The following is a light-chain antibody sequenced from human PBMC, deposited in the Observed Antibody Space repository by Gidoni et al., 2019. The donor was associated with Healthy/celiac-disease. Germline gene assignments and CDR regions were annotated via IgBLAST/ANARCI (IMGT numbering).Light chain of an antibody. CDR2: DAS. J-gene: IGKJ5*01. V-gene: IGKV1-13*02. Sequence: AIQLTPSPSSLSASVGDRVTITCRASQGISSALVWYQQKPGKAPKLLIYDASSLESGVPSRFSGSGSGTDFTLTISSLQPEDFATYYCQQFNSYPITFGQGTRLEIK. CDR1: QGISSA. CDR3: QQFNSYPIT.